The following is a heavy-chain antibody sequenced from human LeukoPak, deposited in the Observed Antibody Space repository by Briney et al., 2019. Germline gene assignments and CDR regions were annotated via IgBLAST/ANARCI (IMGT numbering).Heavy chain of an antibody. CDR3: ARARYVNSFYAFDI. Sequence: PSETLSLTCTVSGGSISSYYWSWIRQPPGKGLEWIGYISYSGSTNYNPSLKSRVTISLDTSKNQFSLNLSSVTAADTAVYYCARARYVNSFYAFDIWGQGTLVTVSS. CDR2: ISYSGST. J-gene: IGHJ3*02. V-gene: IGHV4-59*01. CDR1: GGSISSYY. D-gene: IGHD3-9*01.